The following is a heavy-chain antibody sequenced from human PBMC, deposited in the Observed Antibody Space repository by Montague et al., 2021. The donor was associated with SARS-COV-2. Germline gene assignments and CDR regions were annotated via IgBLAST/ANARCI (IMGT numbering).Heavy chain of an antibody. CDR1: GFTFSTFA. V-gene: IGHV3-30-3*01. Sequence: SLRLSCAASGFTFSTFAMHWVRQAPGKGLEWVAVISFDGSSKYYADSVKGRFTISRDNSKNMLYLRMNSLRAEDTAVFYCARGAGGSYYGPFDYWGQGTLVTVSS. D-gene: IGHD1-26*01. CDR2: ISFDGSSK. J-gene: IGHJ4*02. CDR3: ARGAGGSYYGPFDY.